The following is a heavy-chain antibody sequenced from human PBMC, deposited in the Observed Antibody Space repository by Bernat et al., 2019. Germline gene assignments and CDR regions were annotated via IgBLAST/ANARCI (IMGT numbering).Heavy chain of an antibody. V-gene: IGHV4-30-4*01. CDR2: IYYSGST. D-gene: IGHD3-16*01. J-gene: IGHJ4*02. Sequence: QVQLQESGPGLVNPSQTLSLTCTVSGGSISSGDYYWSWLRQPPGKGLEWIGYIYYSGSTYYNPSLKSRVTISLDTTKNQFSLKLGAVTAADTAVYSCARSEADWGSYSDYWGQGTLVTVSS. CDR3: ARSEADWGSYSDY. CDR1: GGSISSGDYY.